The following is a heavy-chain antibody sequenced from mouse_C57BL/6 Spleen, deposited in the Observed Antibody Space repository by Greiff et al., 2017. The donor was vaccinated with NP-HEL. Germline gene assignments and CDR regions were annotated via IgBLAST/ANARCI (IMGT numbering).Heavy chain of an antibody. CDR2: IDPADSDT. V-gene: IGHV1-69*01. Sequence: VQLQQPGAELVMPGASVKLSCKASGYTFTSYWMHWVKQRPGQGLEWIGEIDPADSDTNYNQKFKGKSTLTVDKSSSTAYMQLSSLTSEDSAVYYCARRRDYYAMDYWGQGTSVTVSS. J-gene: IGHJ4*01. CDR1: GYTFTSYW. CDR3: ARRRDYYAMDY.